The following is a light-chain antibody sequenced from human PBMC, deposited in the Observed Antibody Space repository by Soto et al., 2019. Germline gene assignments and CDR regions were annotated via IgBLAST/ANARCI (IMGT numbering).Light chain of an antibody. V-gene: IGKV2D-29*02. CDR1: RSLLHITGETF. CDR2: EVS. Sequence: DVVMTHTPLSLSVAPGQPASISCESSRSLLHITGETFLFWYLQKTGQSPQILIYEVSTRVSGVPDRLSGSGSGTDLKLEISRVETDDVGIYYCMXSTQLPPTCGQGTRLEIK. CDR3: MXSTQLPPT. J-gene: IGKJ5*01.